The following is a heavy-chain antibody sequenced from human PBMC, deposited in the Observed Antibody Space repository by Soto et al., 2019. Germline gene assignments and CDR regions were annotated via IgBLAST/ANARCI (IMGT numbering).Heavy chain of an antibody. V-gene: IGHV3-21*01. CDR3: ARGSAHIQVQTFDY. D-gene: IGHD1-1*01. CDR2: ISPTSGAI. CDR1: GFTFSDYS. J-gene: IGHJ4*02. Sequence: EVHLVESGGGLVRSGGSLRVSCTASGFTFSDYSMHWVRQAPGKGLEWVSSISPTSGAIYYADSVKGRFTISRDNAKNSLFLQMNSLRAEDTAGYSCARGSAHIQVQTFDYWGQGTLVTVSS.